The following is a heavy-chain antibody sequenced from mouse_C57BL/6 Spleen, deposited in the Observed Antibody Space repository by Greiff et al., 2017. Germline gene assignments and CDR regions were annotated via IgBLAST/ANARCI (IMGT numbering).Heavy chain of an antibody. CDR1: GFTFSSYA. V-gene: IGHV5-4*01. J-gene: IGHJ3*01. CDR3: ARDGSSYSFAY. Sequence: EVKLMESGGGLVKPGGSLKLSCAASGFTFSSYAMSWVRQTPEKRLEWVATISDGGSYTYYPDNVKGRFTFSRDNAKNNLYLQMSHLKAEDTAMYYCARDGSSYSFAYWGQGTLVTVSA. D-gene: IGHD1-1*01. CDR2: ISDGGSYT.